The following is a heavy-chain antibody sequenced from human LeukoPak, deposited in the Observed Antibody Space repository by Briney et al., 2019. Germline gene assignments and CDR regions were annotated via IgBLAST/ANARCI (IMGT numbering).Heavy chain of an antibody. CDR3: ARGENPHNIHIAIIDY. V-gene: IGHV4-38-2*01. Sequence: GSLRLSCAASGFTVSSNYMSWIRQPPGKGLEWIGSMPHGGSTYNNPSLKSRVTISMDTSKNQFSLKLYSVTAADTAVYYCARGENPHNIHIAIIDYWGQGTLVTVSS. CDR2: MPHGGST. D-gene: IGHD6-13*01. CDR1: GFTVSSNY. J-gene: IGHJ4*02.